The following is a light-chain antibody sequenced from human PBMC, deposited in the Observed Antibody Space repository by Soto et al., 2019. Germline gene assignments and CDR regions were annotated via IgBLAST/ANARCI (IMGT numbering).Light chain of an antibody. CDR2: AAS. CDR3: QHYYSYPFT. CDR1: QGISSY. J-gene: IGKJ3*01. Sequence: AIRMTQSPSSFSASTGDRVTITCRASQGISSYLAWYQQKPGKAPKLLIYAASTLQSGVPSRFSGSGSGTDSNLTISGLQSEDFATYYCQHYYSYPFTFGPGTKVDIK. V-gene: IGKV1-8*01.